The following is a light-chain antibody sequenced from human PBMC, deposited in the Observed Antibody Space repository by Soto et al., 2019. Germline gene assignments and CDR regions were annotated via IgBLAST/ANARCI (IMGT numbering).Light chain of an antibody. J-gene: IGLJ2*01. CDR1: ALPKQY. CDR2: KDS. V-gene: IGLV3-25*03. Sequence: SYELTQPPSVSVSPGQTARITCSGDALPKQYAYWYQQKPGQAPVLVISKDSERPSGIPERFSGSSSGTTVTLTISGVQAEDEDDYYCQSADSSGTAVFGGGTKLTVL. CDR3: QSADSSGTAV.